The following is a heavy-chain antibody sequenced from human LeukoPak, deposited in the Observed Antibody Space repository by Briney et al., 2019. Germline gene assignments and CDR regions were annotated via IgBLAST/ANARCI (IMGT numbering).Heavy chain of an antibody. CDR1: GFTFDDYA. J-gene: IGHJ6*04. V-gene: IGHV3-9*01. CDR3: ANAIDRYYYGMDV. Sequence: GGSLRLSCAASGFTFDDYAMHWVRQAPGKGLEWVSGISWNSGSIGYADSVKGRFTISRDNAKNSLYLQMNSLRAEDTALYYCANAIDRYYYGMDVWGKGTTVTVSS. CDR2: ISWNSGSI.